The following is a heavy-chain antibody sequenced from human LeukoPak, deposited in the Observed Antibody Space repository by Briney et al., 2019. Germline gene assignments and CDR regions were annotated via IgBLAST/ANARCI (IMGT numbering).Heavy chain of an antibody. CDR3: ARGTVAEGYFDY. CDR2: INAYNGHT. D-gene: IGHD1-26*01. Sequence: ASVKVSCKASGYSFNFYAVSWVRQAPGKGLEWMGWINAYNGHTNYAQKFRGRVTMTTGTSTDTAYMELSRLRSDDTAVYYCARGTVAEGYFDYWGQGTLVTVSS. V-gene: IGHV1-18*04. J-gene: IGHJ4*02. CDR1: GYSFNFYA.